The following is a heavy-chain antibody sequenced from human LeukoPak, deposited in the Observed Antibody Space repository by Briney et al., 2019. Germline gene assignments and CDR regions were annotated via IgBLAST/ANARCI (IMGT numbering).Heavy chain of an antibody. CDR3: VRGSTTGTTSYFDP. CDR2: IYHSGCT. Sequence: SETLSLTCTVSGFSISSGYYWGWFRQPPGKGLEWIGSIYHSGCTYYNLSFKSRVTISLNTSKDYFSLKLNSVNAADTAVYYCVRGSTTGTTSYFDPWGQGTLVTVSS. V-gene: IGHV4-38-2*02. CDR1: GFSISSGYY. D-gene: IGHD1-1*01. J-gene: IGHJ5*02.